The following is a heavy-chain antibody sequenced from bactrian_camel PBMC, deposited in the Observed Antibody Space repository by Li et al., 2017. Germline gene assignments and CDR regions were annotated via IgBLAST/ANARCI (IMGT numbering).Heavy chain of an antibody. CDR2: IDSDGST. CDR1: GIGYDGYC. J-gene: IGHJ4*01. V-gene: IGHV3S55*01. Sequence: HVQLVESGGGSAQAGGSLRLSCAISGIGYDGYCMGWLRQVPGKEREGVAAIDSDGSTTYADSVKGRFTISKDNAENILYLQMNSLKPEDTAMYYCAADPKVPPYDCSSASLWGSGYTTWGSGTQVTVS. D-gene: IGHD3*01. CDR3: AADPKVPPYDCSSASLWGSGYTT.